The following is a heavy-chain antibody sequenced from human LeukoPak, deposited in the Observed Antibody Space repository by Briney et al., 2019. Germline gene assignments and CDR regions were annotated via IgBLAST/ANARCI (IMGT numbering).Heavy chain of an antibody. D-gene: IGHD3/OR15-3a*01. Sequence: PGGSLRLSCSASGFTFSSYAMHWVRQAPGKGLEYVSAISSNGGSTYYADSAKGRFTISRDNSKNTLYLQMSSLRAEDTVVYYCVKGTGTKYYYYGMDVWGQGTTVTVSS. J-gene: IGHJ6*02. CDR3: VKGTGTKYYYYGMDV. V-gene: IGHV3-64D*06. CDR1: GFTFSSYA. CDR2: ISSNGGST.